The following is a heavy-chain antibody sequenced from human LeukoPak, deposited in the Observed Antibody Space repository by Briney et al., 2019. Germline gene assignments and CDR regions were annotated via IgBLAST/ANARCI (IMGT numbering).Heavy chain of an antibody. CDR2: IYYSGST. CDR1: GGSISSGGYS. Sequence: SQTLSLTCAVSGGSISSGGYSWSWIRQHPGKGLEWIGYIYYSGSTYYNPSLKSRVTISVDTSKNQFSLKLSSVTAADTAVYYCARVRTRHWYFDLWGRGTLVTVSS. J-gene: IGHJ2*01. CDR3: ARVRTRHWYFDL. V-gene: IGHV4-31*11.